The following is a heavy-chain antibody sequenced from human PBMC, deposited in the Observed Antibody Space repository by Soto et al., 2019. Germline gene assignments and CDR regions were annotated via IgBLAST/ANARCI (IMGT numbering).Heavy chain of an antibody. CDR1: GFTFNYYA. CDR3: AKHLADRYYFDY. J-gene: IGHJ4*02. Sequence: GGSLRLSCAASGFTFNYYAISWVRQAPGKGLEWVSAISGTGGSTYYADSAKGRFTISRDNSKNTLYLQMNSLRAEDTAVYYCAKHLADRYYFDYWGLGTLVTVSS. CDR2: ISGTGGST. V-gene: IGHV3-23*01. D-gene: IGHD3-3*02.